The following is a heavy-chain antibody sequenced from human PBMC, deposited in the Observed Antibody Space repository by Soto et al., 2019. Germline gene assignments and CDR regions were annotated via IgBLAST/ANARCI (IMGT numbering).Heavy chain of an antibody. V-gene: IGHV1-8*01. CDR2: MNPNSGNT. CDR3: ARLSSGSYYNAYYYGMDV. Sequence: PWASVKVSCKASGYTFTSYDINWVRQATGQGLEWMGWMNPNSGNTGYAQKFQGRVTMTRNTSISTAYMELSSLRSEDTAVYYCARLSSGSYYNAYYYGMDVWGQGTTVTVSS. J-gene: IGHJ6*02. CDR1: GYTFTSYD. D-gene: IGHD3-10*01.